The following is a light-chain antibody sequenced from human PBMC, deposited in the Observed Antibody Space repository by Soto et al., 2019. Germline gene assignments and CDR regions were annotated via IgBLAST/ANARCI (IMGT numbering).Light chain of an antibody. Sequence: QSALTQPASVSGSPGQSITISCTGTSTDVGGSSYVSWYQHHPGKAPRLMIYDVSNRPSGVSDRFSGSKSGNTASLTISGLQAEDEANYYCSSSTSSSTPYVFGTGTKVTVL. J-gene: IGLJ1*01. CDR1: STDVGGSSY. V-gene: IGLV2-14*03. CDR3: SSSTSSSTPYV. CDR2: DVS.